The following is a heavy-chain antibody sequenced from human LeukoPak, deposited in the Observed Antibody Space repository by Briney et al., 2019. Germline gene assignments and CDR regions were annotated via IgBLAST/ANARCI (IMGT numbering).Heavy chain of an antibody. CDR3: AREYSSSRPGGFDI. V-gene: IGHV4-61*02. Sequence: SETLSLTCTVSGGSISSGSYYWSWIRQPAGKGPEWIGRIYTSGSTNYNPSLKSRVTISVDTSKNQFSLKLSSVTAADTAVYYCAREYSSSRPGGFDIWGQGTMVTVSS. CDR1: GGSISSGSYY. J-gene: IGHJ3*02. D-gene: IGHD6-13*01. CDR2: IYTSGST.